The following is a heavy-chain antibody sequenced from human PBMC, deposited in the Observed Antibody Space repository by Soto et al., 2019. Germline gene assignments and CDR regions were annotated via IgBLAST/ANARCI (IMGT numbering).Heavy chain of an antibody. J-gene: IGHJ6*02. CDR1: GGTFSSYA. V-gene: IGHV1-69*12. Sequence: QVQLVQSGAEVKKPGSSVKVSCKASGGTFSSYAISWVRQAPGQGLEWMGGIIPIFGTANYAQKFQGRVTLTANEPTSQAHMALTSLRPEDTAVDYCARGSSSARSYYGMDVWGQGTTVTVSS. CDR2: IIPIFGTA. CDR3: ARGSSSARSYYGMDV. D-gene: IGHD2-15*01.